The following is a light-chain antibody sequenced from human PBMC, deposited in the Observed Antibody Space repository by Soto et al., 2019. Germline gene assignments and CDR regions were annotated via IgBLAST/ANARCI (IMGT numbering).Light chain of an antibody. CDR2: GNT. J-gene: IGLJ1*01. CDR3: QSYDDSLSVHYV. Sequence: QAVLTQPPSVCGAPGQRVTISCTGSSSNIGSTYDVQWYQQLPGTAPKLLIHGNTNRPSGVPDRFSGSKSGTSASLAITGLQADDEADYYCQSYDDSLSVHYVFGTGTKLTVL. V-gene: IGLV1-40*01. CDR1: SSNIGSTYD.